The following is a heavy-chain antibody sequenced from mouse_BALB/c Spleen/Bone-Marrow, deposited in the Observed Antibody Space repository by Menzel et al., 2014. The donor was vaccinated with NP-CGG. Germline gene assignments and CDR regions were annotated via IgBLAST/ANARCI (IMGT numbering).Heavy chain of an antibody. CDR1: GFTFSNYG. V-gene: IGHV5-6-3*01. J-gene: IGHJ2*01. D-gene: IGHD2-1*01. CDR3: VRGNYGNYVDYFDF. CDR2: INSGGGST. Sequence: EVHLVESGGGLVQPGGSLKLSCAASGFTFSNYGMSWVRQTPDKRLELVATINSGGGSTYYPDSVKGRFTIYRDTAKNTLYLQMSSLKSEETAMYYCVRGNYGNYVDYFDFWGQGTTLTVSS.